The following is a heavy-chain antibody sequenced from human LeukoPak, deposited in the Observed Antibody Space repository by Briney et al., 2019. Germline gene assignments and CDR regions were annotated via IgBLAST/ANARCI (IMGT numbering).Heavy chain of an antibody. D-gene: IGHD3-16*02. CDR3: ARDGFAITFGGVIAPPLIYYYYMDV. J-gene: IGHJ6*03. CDR1: GYTFIGYY. CDR2: INPNSGGT. Sequence: ASVKVSCKASGYTFIGYYMHWVRQAPGQGLEWMGWINPNSGGTNYAQKFQGRVTMTRDTSTSTVYMELSSLRSEDTAVYYCARDGFAITFGGVIAPPLIYYYYMDVWGKGTTVTVSS. V-gene: IGHV1-2*02.